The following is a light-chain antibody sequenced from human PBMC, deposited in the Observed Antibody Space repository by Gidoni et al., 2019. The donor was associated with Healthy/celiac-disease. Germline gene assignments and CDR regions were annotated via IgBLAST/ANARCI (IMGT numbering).Light chain of an antibody. J-gene: IGKJ2*01. Sequence: EIVLTQSPATLSLSPGERATLSCRASQSVSSYLAWYQQKPGQAPRLLIYDASNRATGIPARFPGSGSGTDFTLTISSLEPEDFAVYYCQQRSNWPVTFGQGTKLEIK. CDR2: DAS. V-gene: IGKV3-11*01. CDR1: QSVSSY. CDR3: QQRSNWPVT.